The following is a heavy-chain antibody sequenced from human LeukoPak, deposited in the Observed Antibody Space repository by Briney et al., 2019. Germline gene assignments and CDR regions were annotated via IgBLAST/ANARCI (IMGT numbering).Heavy chain of an antibody. D-gene: IGHD3-16*01. V-gene: IGHV4-31*03. CDR1: GGSISSGGYY. CDR3: ARVAPLGYYYHYYGMDV. Sequence: SETLSLTCTVSGGSISSGGYYWSWIRQHPGKGLEWIGYIYYSGSTYYNPSLKSRVTISVDTSKNQFSLKLSSVTAADTAVYYCARVAPLGYYYHYYGMDVWGQGTTVTVSS. CDR2: IYYSGST. J-gene: IGHJ6*02.